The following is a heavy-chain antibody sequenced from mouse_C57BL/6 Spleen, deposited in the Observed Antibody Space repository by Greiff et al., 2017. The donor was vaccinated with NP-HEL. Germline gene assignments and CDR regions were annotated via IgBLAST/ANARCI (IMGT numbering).Heavy chain of an antibody. CDR3: ARWNDYDNFDY. CDR2: IYPGDGDT. CDR1: GYAFSSSW. V-gene: IGHV1-82*01. D-gene: IGHD2-4*01. Sequence: QVQLKQSGPELVKPGASVKISCKASGYAFSSSWMNWVKQRPGKGLEWIGRIYPGDGDTNYNRKFKGKATLTADKSSSTAYMQLSSLTSEDSAVYFCARWNDYDNFDYWGQGTTLTVSS. J-gene: IGHJ2*01.